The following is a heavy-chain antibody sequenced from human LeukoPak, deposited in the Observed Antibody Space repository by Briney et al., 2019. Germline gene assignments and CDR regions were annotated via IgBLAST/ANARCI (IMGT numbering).Heavy chain of an antibody. J-gene: IGHJ5*02. V-gene: IGHV1-8*03. Sequence: ASVKVSCKASGYTFTSYDINWVRQATGQGLEWMGWMNPNSGNTGYAQKFQGRVTINRNTSISTAYMELSSLRSEDTAVYYCAISGYCSGGSCYSGNWFDPWGQGTLVTVSS. CDR1: GYTFTSYD. CDR3: AISGYCSGGSCYSGNWFDP. CDR2: MNPNSGNT. D-gene: IGHD2-15*01.